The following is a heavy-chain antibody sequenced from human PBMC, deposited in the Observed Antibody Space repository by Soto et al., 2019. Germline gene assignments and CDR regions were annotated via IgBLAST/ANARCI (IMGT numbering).Heavy chain of an antibody. CDR1: GITVSSNH. J-gene: IGHJ6*02. D-gene: IGHD3-3*01. CDR3: TTLSITIFGVVLMDV. CDR2: LYSGGST. Sequence: GGSLRLSCAASGITVSSNHMTWVRQAPGKGLEWVSVLYSGGSTSYADSVKGRFTISRENSKNTLYLQMNSLRAEDTAVYYCTTLSITIFGVVLMDVWGQGTTVTVSS. V-gene: IGHV3-53*01.